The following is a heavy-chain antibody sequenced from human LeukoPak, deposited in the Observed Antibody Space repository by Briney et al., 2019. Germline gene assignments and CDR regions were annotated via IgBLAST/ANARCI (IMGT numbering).Heavy chain of an antibody. D-gene: IGHD3-22*01. V-gene: IGHV1-69*01. CDR1: GGTFSSYA. CDR2: IIPIFGTA. Sequence: SVKVSCKASGGTFSSYAISWVRQAPGQGLEWMGGIIPIFGTANYAQKFQGRVTITADESTNTAYMELSSLRSEDTAVYYCATVVYYYDSSGYFLIWGQGTLVTVSS. CDR3: ATVVYYYDSSGYFLI. J-gene: IGHJ4*02.